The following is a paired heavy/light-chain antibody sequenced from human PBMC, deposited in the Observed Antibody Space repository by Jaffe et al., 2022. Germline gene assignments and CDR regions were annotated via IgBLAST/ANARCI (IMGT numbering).Heavy chain of an antibody. J-gene: IGHJ6*03. D-gene: IGHD4-4*01. CDR3: ARHLYSNYGYYYYMDV. CDR2: IYYSGST. CDR1: GGSISSSSYN. Sequence: QPQLQESGPGLVKPSETLSLTCTVSGGSISSSSYNWGWIRQSPGKGLQWIGSIYYSGSTYYNPSLKSRVTISVDTSKNQFSLKLSSVTAADTAVYYCARHLYSNYGYYYYMDVWGKGTTVTVSS. V-gene: IGHV4-39*01.
Light chain of an antibody. Sequence: QSVLTQPPSVSAAPGQKVTISCSGSSSNIGNNLVSWYQQLPGTAPKLLIYDNNKRPSGIPDRFSGSKSGTSATLDITGLQTGDEADYYCGTWDSSLSAVVFGGGTKLTVL. CDR2: DNN. CDR3: GTWDSSLSAVV. J-gene: IGLJ2*01. V-gene: IGLV1-51*01. CDR1: SSNIGNNL.